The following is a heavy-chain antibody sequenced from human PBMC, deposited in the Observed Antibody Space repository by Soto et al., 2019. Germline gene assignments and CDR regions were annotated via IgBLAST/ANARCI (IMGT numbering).Heavy chain of an antibody. CDR2: ISYDGRKK. Sequence: QVQLVESGGGVVQPGRSLRLSCAASGFTFSSYGMHWVRQAPGKGLEWVAVISYDGRKKYYPESVKGRLTISRDNSKNTLYLQMNSLRGDDTAVYYCAKEQQVVTFDSWGQGTLVIVSS. D-gene: IGHD6-13*01. CDR3: AKEQQVVTFDS. V-gene: IGHV3-30*18. CDR1: GFTFSSYG. J-gene: IGHJ4*02.